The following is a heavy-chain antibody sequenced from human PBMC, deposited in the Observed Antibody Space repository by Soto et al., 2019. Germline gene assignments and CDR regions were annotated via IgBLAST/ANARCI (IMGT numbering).Heavy chain of an antibody. CDR2: ISANNGNT. Sequence: ASVPVSCPASGSTFPSYVITWVRQAPGQGLEWMGWISANNGNTNYVQKFRGRVTMTTDTSTSTAYMELRSLRSDDTAVYYCARDQEFPDYWGQGTPVSVSS. CDR3: ARDQEFPDY. V-gene: IGHV1-18*01. J-gene: IGHJ4*02. CDR1: GSTFPSYV.